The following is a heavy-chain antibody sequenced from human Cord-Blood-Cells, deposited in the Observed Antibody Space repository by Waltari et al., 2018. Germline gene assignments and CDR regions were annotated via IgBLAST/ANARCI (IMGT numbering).Heavy chain of an antibody. Sequence: EVQLVESGGGLVQPGGSLRLSCAASGFTFSSYGMNWVRPAPGKGLEWVSYISSSSSTIYYADSVKGRFTISRDNAKNSLYLQMNSLRDEDTAVYYCARVDVAGTGWFDPWGQGTLVTVSS. CDR2: ISSSSSTI. V-gene: IGHV3-48*02. D-gene: IGHD6-19*01. CDR3: ARVDVAGTGWFDP. CDR1: GFTFSSYG. J-gene: IGHJ5*02.